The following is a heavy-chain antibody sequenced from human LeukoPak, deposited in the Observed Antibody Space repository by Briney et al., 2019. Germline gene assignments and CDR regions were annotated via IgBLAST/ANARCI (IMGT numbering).Heavy chain of an antibody. Sequence: ASVRVSCMVSGYTLTELSMHWVRQAPGKGLEWMGGFDPEDGETIYAQKFQGRVTMTEDTSTDTAYMELSSLRSDDTAVYYCATDREGYDFWSGYYRTEYFQHWGQGTLVTVSS. CDR3: ATDREGYDFWSGYYRTEYFQH. V-gene: IGHV1-24*01. CDR1: GYTLTELS. J-gene: IGHJ1*01. CDR2: FDPEDGET. D-gene: IGHD3-3*01.